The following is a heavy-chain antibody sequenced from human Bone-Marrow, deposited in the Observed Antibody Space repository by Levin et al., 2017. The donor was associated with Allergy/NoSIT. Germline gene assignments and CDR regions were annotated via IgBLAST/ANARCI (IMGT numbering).Heavy chain of an antibody. V-gene: IGHV4-30-4*01. J-gene: IGHJ5*01. CDR2: IYYIGST. Sequence: SETLSLTCTVSGGSISSADYHWSWIRQPPGKGLEWIGYIYYIGSTYYNPSLKSRLTISVDTSKNQFTLKLSSVTAADTAVYYCARMWDTEIGGRFDSWGQGTLVTVSP. CDR3: ARMWDTEIGGRFDS. D-gene: IGHD5-18*01. CDR1: GGSISSADYH.